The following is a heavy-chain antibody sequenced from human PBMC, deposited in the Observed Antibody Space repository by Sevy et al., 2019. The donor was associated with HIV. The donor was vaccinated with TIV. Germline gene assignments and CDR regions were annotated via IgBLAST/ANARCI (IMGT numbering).Heavy chain of an antibody. D-gene: IGHD3-10*01. CDR3: ARDLNRVYYPYYYYGMDV. CDR2: ISYDGSNK. J-gene: IGHJ6*02. Sequence: GGSLRLSCAASGFTLSSYDMHWVRQAPGKGLEWVAVISYDGSNKYYADSVKGRFTISRDNSKNTLYLQMNSLRAEDTAVYYCARDLNRVYYPYYYYGMDVWGQGTTVTVSS. V-gene: IGHV3-30-3*01. CDR1: GFTLSSYD.